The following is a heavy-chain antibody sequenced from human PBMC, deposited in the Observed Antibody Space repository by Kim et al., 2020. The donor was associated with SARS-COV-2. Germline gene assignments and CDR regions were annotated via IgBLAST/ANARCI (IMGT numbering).Heavy chain of an antibody. V-gene: IGHV4-34*01. CDR3: ARDNHYYGSGSYYTYYYGMDV. CDR1: GGSFSGYY. J-gene: IGHJ6*02. D-gene: IGHD3-10*01. Sequence: SETLSLTCAVYGGSFSGYYWSWIRQPPGKGLEWIGEINHSGSTNYNPSLKSRVTISVDTSKNQFSLKLSSVTAADTAVYYCARDNHYYGSGSYYTYYYGMDVWGQGTTVTVSS. CDR2: INHSGST.